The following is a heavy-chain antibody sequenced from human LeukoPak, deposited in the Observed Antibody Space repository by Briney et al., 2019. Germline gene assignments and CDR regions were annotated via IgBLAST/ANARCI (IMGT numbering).Heavy chain of an antibody. CDR2: INPSGGST. J-gene: IGHJ3*02. CDR3: ARSVITMIVVVAGQNAFDI. D-gene: IGHD3-22*01. V-gene: IGHV1-46*01. CDR1: GCTFTSYY. Sequence: ASVKVSCKASGCTFTSYYMHWVRQAPGQGLEWMGIINPSGGSTSYAQKFQGRVTMTRDTSTSTVYMELSSLRSEDTAVYYCARSVITMIVVVAGQNAFDIWGQGTMVTVSS.